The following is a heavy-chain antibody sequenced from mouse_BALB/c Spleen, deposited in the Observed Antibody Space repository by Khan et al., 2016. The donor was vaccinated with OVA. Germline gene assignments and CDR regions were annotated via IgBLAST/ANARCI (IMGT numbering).Heavy chain of an antibody. CDR1: AYTFTNYG. CDR2: INTYTGEP. Sequence: QVQLKQSGPELKKPGETVKISCKASAYTFTNYGMNWVKQAPGKGLKWMGWINTYTGEPTYTDDFKGRFAFSLETSASTAYLQINNLKNEDRVTYFCARGAGYWYFDVWGAGTTVTVSS. V-gene: IGHV9-1*02. CDR3: ARGAGYWYFDV. J-gene: IGHJ1*01.